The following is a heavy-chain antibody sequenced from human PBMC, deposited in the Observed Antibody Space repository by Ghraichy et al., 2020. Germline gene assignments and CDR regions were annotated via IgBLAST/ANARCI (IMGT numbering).Heavy chain of an antibody. J-gene: IGHJ4*02. V-gene: IGHV3-7*01. CDR2: IKPDGSDK. D-gene: IGHD7-27*01. CDR3: ARDPGESAWGSFDF. CDR1: GFTFSSHW. Sequence: GGSLRLSCVASGFTFSSHWMTWVRQAPGMGLEWVANIKPDGSDKYYVDSVKGRFTISRDNAKNSLYLQMNSLRAEDTAVYYCARDPGESAWGSFDFWGQGTLVTVSS.